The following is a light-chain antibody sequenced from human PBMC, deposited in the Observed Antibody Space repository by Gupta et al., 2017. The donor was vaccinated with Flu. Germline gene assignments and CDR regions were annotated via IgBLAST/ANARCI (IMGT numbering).Light chain of an antibody. CDR3: QSYDSSNRV. Sequence: TVTTSCTRSSGSMAINYSQWYQQRPGSSPTTVIYEGDQRPSGVPDRFSGSIDSSSNSASLTISGLKTEDEADYYCQSYDSSNRVFGGGTKLTVL. CDR1: SGSMAINY. CDR2: EGD. J-gene: IGLJ3*02. V-gene: IGLV6-57*01.